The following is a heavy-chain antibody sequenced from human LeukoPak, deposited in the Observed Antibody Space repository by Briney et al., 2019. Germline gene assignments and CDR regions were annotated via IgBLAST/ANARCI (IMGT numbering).Heavy chain of an antibody. V-gene: IGHV5-51*01. CDR3: ARRSRGYDSSGYYLDY. Sequence: GESLKISCKGSGYSFTSYWIGSVRQMPGKGLEWMGIIYPGDSDTRYSPSFQGQVTISADKSISTAYLQWSSLKASDTAMYYCARRSRGYDSSGYYLDYWGQGTLVTVSS. CDR1: GYSFTSYW. J-gene: IGHJ4*02. D-gene: IGHD3-22*01. CDR2: IYPGDSDT.